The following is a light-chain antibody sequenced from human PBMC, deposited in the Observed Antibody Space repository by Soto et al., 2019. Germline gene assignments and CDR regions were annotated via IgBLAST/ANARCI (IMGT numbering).Light chain of an antibody. J-gene: IGLJ2*01. Sequence: SALTQPPSASGSPGQSVTISCTGTSSDVGGYNYVSWYQQHPDRAPRLMIYEVSKRPSGVPDRFSGSKSGNTASLTVSGLQAEDEADYYCSSYADSTLLFGGGTKVTVL. CDR2: EVS. CDR3: SSYADSTLL. V-gene: IGLV2-8*01. CDR1: SSDVGGYNY.